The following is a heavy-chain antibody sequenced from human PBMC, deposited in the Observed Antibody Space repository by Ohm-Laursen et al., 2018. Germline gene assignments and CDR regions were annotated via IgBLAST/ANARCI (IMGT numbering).Heavy chain of an antibody. CDR3: ARDWDFDWFYGFDY. Sequence: SLRLSCTASGFTFSSYWMSWVRQAPGKGLEWVANIKQDGSEKYYVDSVKGRFTISRDNAKNSLYLQMNSLRAEDTAVYYCARDWDFDWFYGFDYWGQGTLVTVSS. J-gene: IGHJ4*02. D-gene: IGHD3-9*01. CDR1: GFTFSSYW. CDR2: IKQDGSEK. V-gene: IGHV3-7*01.